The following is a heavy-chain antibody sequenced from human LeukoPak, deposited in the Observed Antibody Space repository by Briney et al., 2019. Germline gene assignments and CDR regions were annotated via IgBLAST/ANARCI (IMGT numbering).Heavy chain of an antibody. D-gene: IGHD1-14*01. CDR1: GFTFIYYA. V-gene: IGHV3-23*01. J-gene: IGHJ4*02. CDR2: ISSSGVGT. Sequence: PGGSLRLSCVTSGFTFIYYAMTWVRQAPGKGLEWVSSISSSGVGTHYADSVKGRFTISRDNSKNTLYLQMNSLRVEDTAVYYCATTGSSHSRYLDFWGQGTLVTVSS. CDR3: ATTGSSHSRYLDF.